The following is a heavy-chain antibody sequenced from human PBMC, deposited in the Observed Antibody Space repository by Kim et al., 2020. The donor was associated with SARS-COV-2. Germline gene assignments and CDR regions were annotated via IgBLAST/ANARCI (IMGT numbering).Heavy chain of an antibody. CDR1: GFTFSSYA. Sequence: GGSLRLSCSASGFTFSSYAMHWVRQAPGKGLEYVSGISTNGGSTSYADSVKDRFIISRDNSRNMLNLQMSSLRSEDTAVYYCVKERTSGWYDFDYWGQGTLVTVSS. J-gene: IGHJ4*02. V-gene: IGHV3-64D*06. CDR2: ISTNGGST. D-gene: IGHD6-19*01. CDR3: VKERTSGWYDFDY.